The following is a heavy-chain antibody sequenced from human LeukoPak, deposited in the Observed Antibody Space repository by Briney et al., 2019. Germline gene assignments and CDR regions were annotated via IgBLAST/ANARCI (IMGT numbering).Heavy chain of an antibody. V-gene: IGHV1-3*01. J-gene: IGHJ4*02. CDR2: INAGNGNT. CDR1: GGTFSSYA. CDR3: ARGVATNRYYFDY. D-gene: IGHD5-12*01. Sequence: ASVKASCKASGGTFSSYAISWVRQAPGQGLEWMGWINAGNGNTKYSQKFQGRVTITRDTSASTAYMELSSLRSEDTAVYSCARGVATNRYYFDYWGQGTLVTVSS.